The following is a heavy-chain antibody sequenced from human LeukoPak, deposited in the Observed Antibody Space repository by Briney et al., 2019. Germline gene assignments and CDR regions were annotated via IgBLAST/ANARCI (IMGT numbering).Heavy chain of an antibody. CDR2: IYSGGST. J-gene: IGHJ4*02. CDR3: AKTAYCGGDCYYFDY. D-gene: IGHD2-21*02. V-gene: IGHV3-53*01. CDR1: GFTVSSNY. Sequence: PGGSLRLSCAASGFTVSSNYMSWVRQAPGKGLEWVSVIYSGGSTYYADSVKGRFTISRDNSKNTLYLQMNSLRAEDTAVYYCAKTAYCGGDCYYFDYWGQGTLVTVSS.